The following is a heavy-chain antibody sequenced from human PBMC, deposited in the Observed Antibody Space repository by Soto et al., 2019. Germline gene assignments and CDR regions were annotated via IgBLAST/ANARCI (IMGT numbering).Heavy chain of an antibody. J-gene: IGHJ4*02. CDR3: ASLYGSGDYFDY. CDR1: GGSISSGGYY. V-gene: IGHV4-61*08. Sequence: SETLSLTCTVSGGSISSGGYYWSWIRQHPGKGLEWIGYIYYSGRTNYNPSLKSRVTISVDTSKNQFSLKLSSVTAADTAVYYCASLYGSGDYFDYWGQGTLVTFSS. CDR2: IYYSGRT. D-gene: IGHD3-10*01.